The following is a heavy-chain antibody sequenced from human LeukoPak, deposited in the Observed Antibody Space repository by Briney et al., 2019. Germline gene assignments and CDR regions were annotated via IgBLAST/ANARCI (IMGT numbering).Heavy chain of an antibody. D-gene: IGHD5-18*01. V-gene: IGHV1-46*01. Sequence: GASVKVSCKASGYTFTSYYMHWVRQAPGQGLEWMGIINPSGGSTSYAQKFQGRVTMTRDMSTSTVYMELSSLRSDDTAVYYCARAFALGGAMVTSYWFDSWGQGTLVTVSS. CDR2: INPSGGST. CDR1: GYTFTSYY. J-gene: IGHJ5*01. CDR3: ARAFALGGAMVTSYWFDS.